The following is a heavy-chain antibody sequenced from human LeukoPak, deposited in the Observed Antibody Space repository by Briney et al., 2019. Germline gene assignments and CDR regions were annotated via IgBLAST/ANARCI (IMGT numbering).Heavy chain of an antibody. CDR1: GFTFSSYA. D-gene: IGHD6-6*01. J-gene: IGHJ4*02. CDR2: ISGSGGGP. CDR3: AKGSIKGYYDF. Sequence: PGGSLRLSCAASGFTFSSYAMSWVRQAPGKGLEWVSAISGSGGGPSYTDSVKGRFTISRDNSKDTLFLQMDSLRAEDTAVYYCAKGSIKGYYDFWGQGTLVTVSS. V-gene: IGHV3-23*01.